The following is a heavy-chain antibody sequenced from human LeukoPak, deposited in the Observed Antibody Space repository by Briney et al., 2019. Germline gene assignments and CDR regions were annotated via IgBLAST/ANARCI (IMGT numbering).Heavy chain of an antibody. D-gene: IGHD1-26*01. CDR1: GDSVSSKSAS. Sequence: SQTLSLTCALSGDSVSSKSASWNWIRQSPSRGLEWLERTYCRSKWFNDYAVSDKSRITINPDTSKNQCSLHLTSVTPDATAVYYCARGTGSLDHWGQGTLGTVSS. V-gene: IGHV6-1*01. J-gene: IGHJ4*02. CDR3: ARGTGSLDH. CDR2: TYCRSKWFN.